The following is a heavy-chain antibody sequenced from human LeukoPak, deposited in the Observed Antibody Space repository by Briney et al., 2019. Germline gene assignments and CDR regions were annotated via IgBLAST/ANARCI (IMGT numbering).Heavy chain of an antibody. D-gene: IGHD2-15*01. CDR1: GFTFSSYW. Sequence: PGGSLRLSCAASGFTFSSYWMSWVRQAPGKGLEWVANIKQDGSEKYYVDSVKGRFTISRDNAKNSLYLQMNSLRAEDTAVYYCAKDVTGYCSGGSCYFDYWGQGTLVTVSS. CDR3: AKDVTGYCSGGSCYFDY. CDR2: IKQDGSEK. J-gene: IGHJ4*02. V-gene: IGHV3-7*03.